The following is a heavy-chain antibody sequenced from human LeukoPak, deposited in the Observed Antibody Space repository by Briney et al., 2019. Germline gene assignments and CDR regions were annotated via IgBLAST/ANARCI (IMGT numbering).Heavy chain of an antibody. V-gene: IGHV3-7*01. D-gene: IGHD3-10*01. Sequence: GGSLRLSCAASGFTFSSYAMHWVRQAPGKGLEWVANIKQDGSEKYYVDSVKGRFTISRDNAKNSLYLQMNSLRAEDTAVYYCARVAGSFDYWGQGTLVTVSS. CDR2: IKQDGSEK. CDR3: ARVAGSFDY. CDR1: GFTFSSYA. J-gene: IGHJ4*02.